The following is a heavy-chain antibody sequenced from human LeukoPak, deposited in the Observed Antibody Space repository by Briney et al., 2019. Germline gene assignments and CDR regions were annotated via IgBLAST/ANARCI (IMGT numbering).Heavy chain of an antibody. V-gene: IGHV3-13*01. CDR1: GFTLSNYD. CDR2: IGPAGAT. Sequence: GSLRLSCAASGFTLSNYDMHWVRQVTGKGLEWVSAIGPAGATYYAGSVKGRFTISREIAKNSFYLQMNSLSAGDTAVYYCARAVAATPYFDYWGQGVLITVSS. J-gene: IGHJ4*02. D-gene: IGHD1-26*01. CDR3: ARAVAATPYFDY.